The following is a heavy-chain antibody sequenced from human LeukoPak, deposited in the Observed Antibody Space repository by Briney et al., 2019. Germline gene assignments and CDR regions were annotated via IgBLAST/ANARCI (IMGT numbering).Heavy chain of an antibody. CDR3: ANYYGSGSYSWGYYFDY. CDR2: IKTDGSAM. J-gene: IGHJ4*02. Sequence: GGSLRLSCVGSGFTFNDYWIHWVRQAPGKGLVWVSAIKTDGSAMQYADSVKGRFAISRDNAKNTVYLQMNSLRDEDTAVYYCANYYGSGSYSWGYYFDYWGQGTLVTVSS. CDR1: GFTFNDYW. D-gene: IGHD3-10*01. V-gene: IGHV3-74*03.